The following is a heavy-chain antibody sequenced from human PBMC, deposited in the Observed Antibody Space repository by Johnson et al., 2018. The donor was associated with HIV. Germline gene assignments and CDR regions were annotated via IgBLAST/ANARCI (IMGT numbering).Heavy chain of an antibody. J-gene: IGHJ3*02. CDR2: INSDGGTT. Sequence: VQLVESGGGVVRPGGSLRLSCAASGFTFDDYAMNWVRQAPGKGLEWVSGINSDGGTTEYVNSVKGRFTISRDNAKNSLYLQMNSLRAEDTALYYCAKDVEYYDAFDIWGQGTMVTVSS. V-gene: IGHV3-20*04. D-gene: IGHD2/OR15-2a*01. CDR3: AKDVEYYDAFDI. CDR1: GFTFDDYA.